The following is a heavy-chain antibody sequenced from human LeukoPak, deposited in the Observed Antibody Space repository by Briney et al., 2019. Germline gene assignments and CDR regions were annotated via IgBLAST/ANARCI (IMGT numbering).Heavy chain of an antibody. CDR1: GFSFSDSG. V-gene: IGHV3-48*04. D-gene: IGHD3-10*01. CDR3: ARGITMVRGVIH. CDR2: ISSSSSTI. Sequence: GGSLRLSCAASGFSFSDSGMHWVRQAPGKGLEWVSYISSSSSTIYYADSVKGRFTISRDNAKNSLYLQMNSLRAEDTAVYYCARGITMVRGVIHWGQGTLVTVSS. J-gene: IGHJ4*02.